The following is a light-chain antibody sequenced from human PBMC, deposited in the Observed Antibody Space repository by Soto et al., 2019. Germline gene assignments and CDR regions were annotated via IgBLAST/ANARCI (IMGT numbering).Light chain of an antibody. CDR1: QDINKN. V-gene: IGKV1-33*01. CDR3: PHYECLPLT. Sequence: IQMTMSSVSLSVSERDRVTITCQASQDINKNLIWYQQKPGKAPKLLFYDASDLETGVPSRFSGSGSGTGFTFTISILQPEDFARYYCPHYECLPLTFAQGTRLDIK. J-gene: IGKJ5*01. CDR2: DAS.